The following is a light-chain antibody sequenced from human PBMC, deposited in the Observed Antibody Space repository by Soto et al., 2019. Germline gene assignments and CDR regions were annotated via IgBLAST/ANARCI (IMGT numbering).Light chain of an antibody. V-gene: IGKV1-9*01. CDR2: GAS. J-gene: IGKJ1*01. Sequence: DIQLTQSPSFLSASVGDRVTITCRASQGISSYLAWFQQKPGRAPNLLIYGASTLQSGVPSRFSGSGSGTDFTLTISNLQPEDFATYYCQKYDSAPTFGQGTKVDIK. CDR3: QKYDSAPT. CDR1: QGISSY.